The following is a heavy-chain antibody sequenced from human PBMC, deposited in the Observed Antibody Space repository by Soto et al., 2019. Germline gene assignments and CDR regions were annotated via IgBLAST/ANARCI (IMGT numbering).Heavy chain of an antibody. CDR2: ISGSGGST. CDR1: GFTFSSYA. Sequence: EVQLLKSGGGLVQPGGSLRLSCAASGFTFSSYAMSWVRQAPGKGLEWVSAISGSGGSTYYADSVKGRFTITRDNSKNTLYLQMNSLRAEDTAVYYCAKTDYRQNLDYYYGMDVWGQGTTVTVSS. CDR3: AKTDYRQNLDYYYGMDV. J-gene: IGHJ6*02. D-gene: IGHD4-4*01. V-gene: IGHV3-23*01.